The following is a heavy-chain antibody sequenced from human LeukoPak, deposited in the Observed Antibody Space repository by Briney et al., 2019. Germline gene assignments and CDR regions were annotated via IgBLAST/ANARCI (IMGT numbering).Heavy chain of an antibody. D-gene: IGHD5-24*01. CDR2: IYYSGST. J-gene: IGHJ4*02. Sequence: KPSETLSLTCTVSGVSISDYYWSWIRQPPGKGLEWIGYIYYSGSTNYNPSLKSRVTISVDTSKNQFSLRLNSVTAADTAVYYCARVQVEMATIGYFDYWGQGTLVTVSS. CDR1: GVSISDYY. V-gene: IGHV4-59*01. CDR3: ARVQVEMATIGYFDY.